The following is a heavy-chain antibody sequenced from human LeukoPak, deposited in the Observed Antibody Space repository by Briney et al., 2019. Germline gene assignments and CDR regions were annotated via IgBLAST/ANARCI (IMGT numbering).Heavy chain of an antibody. J-gene: IGHJ4*02. CDR1: GYTFTRYG. CDR2: ISAYNGNT. CDR3: ARDYSGSHGDY. V-gene: IGHV1-18*01. Sequence: ASLTLSCKASGYTFTRYGVSWVRQAPGQGLEWMGWISAYNGNTKYAQRLQGRVTMTTDTSTSTAYMELRSLRSDDTAVYFCARDYSGSHGDYWGQGTLVTVSS. D-gene: IGHD1-26*01.